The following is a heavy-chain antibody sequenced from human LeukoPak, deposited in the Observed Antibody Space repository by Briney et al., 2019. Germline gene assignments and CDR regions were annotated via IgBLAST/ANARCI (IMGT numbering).Heavy chain of an antibody. V-gene: IGHV3-30*15. CDR1: GFAFNTQA. J-gene: IGHJ4*02. CDR2: MSLDGSSI. D-gene: IGHD3-9*01. CDR3: ARDRGKLRYLDL. Sequence: GGSLRLSCVASGFAFNTQAMHWVRQAPGKGLEWLAVMSLDGSSIYCADFVRGRFTISRDNSKNTLFLQMSSLRVEDTAVYYCARDRGKLRYLDLWGQGTLLTVSS.